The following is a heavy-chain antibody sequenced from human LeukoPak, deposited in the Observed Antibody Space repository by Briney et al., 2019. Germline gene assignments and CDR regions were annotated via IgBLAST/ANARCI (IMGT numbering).Heavy chain of an antibody. J-gene: IGHJ4*02. D-gene: IGHD3-22*01. CDR1: GYSISSGYY. V-gene: IGHV4-38-2*02. CDR2: IYHSGST. Sequence: SETLSLTCTVSGYSISSGYYWGWIRQPPGKGLEWIGSIYHSGSTYYNPSLKSRVTISVDTSKNQFSLIVSSVTAADTAVYYCARGPYDSSGYRFDYWGQGTLVTVSS. CDR3: ARGPYDSSGYRFDY.